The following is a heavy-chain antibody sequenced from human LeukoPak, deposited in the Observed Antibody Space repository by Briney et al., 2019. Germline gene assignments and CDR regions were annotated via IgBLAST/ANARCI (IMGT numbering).Heavy chain of an antibody. V-gene: IGHV3-23*01. CDR1: GFTFSSYA. CDR2: ISGSGGST. Sequence: GGSLSLSGAASGFTFSSYAMSWVRQAPGKGLEWVSAISGSGGSTYSADSVKGRFTISRDNAKNTLYLQMNSLRTEDTAVYYCARGATYAYYQDYWGQGTLVTVSS. CDR3: ARGATYAYYQDY. D-gene: IGHD1-26*01. J-gene: IGHJ4*02.